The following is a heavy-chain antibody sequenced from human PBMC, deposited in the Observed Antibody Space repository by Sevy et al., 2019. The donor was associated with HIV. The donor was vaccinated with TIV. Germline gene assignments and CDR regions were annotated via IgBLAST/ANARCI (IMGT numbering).Heavy chain of an antibody. V-gene: IGHV5-51*01. CDR1: GDRFTTYW. CDR3: ASATSGGWSSPF. D-gene: IGHD6-19*01. Sequence: GESLKISCKDSGDRFTTYWIAWVRQMPGKGLEWMGIINPADSDTRYSLSFQGRVTISADKSISTAYLQWSSLKASDTAMYYCASATSGGWSSPFWGQGTLVTVSS. CDR2: INPADSDT. J-gene: IGHJ4*02.